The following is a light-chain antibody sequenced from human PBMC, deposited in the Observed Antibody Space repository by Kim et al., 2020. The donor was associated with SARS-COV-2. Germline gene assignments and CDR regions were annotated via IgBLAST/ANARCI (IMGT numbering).Light chain of an antibody. CDR2: GNS. Sequence: VTLSCPGSSSNIGAGYDVHWYQQLPGTAPKLLIYGNSNRPSGVPDRFSGSKSGTSASLAITGLQAEDEADYYCQSYDSSLSGSGAVFGGGTQLTVL. CDR1: SSNIGAGYD. J-gene: IGLJ7*01. V-gene: IGLV1-40*01. CDR3: QSYDSSLSGSGAV.